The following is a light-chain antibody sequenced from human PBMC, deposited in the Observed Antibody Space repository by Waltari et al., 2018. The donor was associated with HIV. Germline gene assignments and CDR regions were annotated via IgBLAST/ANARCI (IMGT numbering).Light chain of an antibody. J-gene: IGLJ3*02. CDR2: EGT. V-gene: IGLV2-23*01. Sequence: QSALTQPASVSGSPGQSITISCTGTSSDVGNSNFVSWYQQHPGKAPNLMIYEGTKRPSGVSNRFSGSKSGNTASLTISGLQPEDEGNYYCCSYAGSTTWVFGGGTLLTVL. CDR1: SSDVGNSNF. CDR3: CSYAGSTTWV.